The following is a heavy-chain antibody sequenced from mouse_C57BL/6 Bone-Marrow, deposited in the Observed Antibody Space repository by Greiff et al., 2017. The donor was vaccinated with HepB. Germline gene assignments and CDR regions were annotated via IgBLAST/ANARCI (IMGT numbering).Heavy chain of an antibody. CDR3: APMITTGYYFDY. CDR2: INPSNGGT. D-gene: IGHD2-4*01. V-gene: IGHV1-53*01. J-gene: IGHJ2*01. CDR1: GYTFTSYW. Sequence: QVQLQQPGTELVKPGASVKLSCKASGYTFTSYWMHWVKQRPGQGLEWIGNINPSNGGTNYNEKFKSKATLTVDKSSSTAYMQLSSLTSEDSAVYYGAPMITTGYYFDYWGQGTTLTVSS.